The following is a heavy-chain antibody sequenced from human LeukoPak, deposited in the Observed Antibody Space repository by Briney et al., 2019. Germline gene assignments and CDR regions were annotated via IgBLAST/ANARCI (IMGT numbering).Heavy chain of an antibody. D-gene: IGHD3-10*01. Sequence: GGSLRLSCAASGFTFSSYAMHWVRQAPGKGLEYVSAISSNGGSTYYANSVKGRFTISRDNSKNTLYLQMGSLRAEDMAVYYCARVYGSGSYYTSIYWYFDLWGRGTLVTVSS. J-gene: IGHJ2*01. CDR1: GFTFSSYA. CDR3: ARVYGSGSYYTSIYWYFDL. V-gene: IGHV3-64*01. CDR2: ISSNGGST.